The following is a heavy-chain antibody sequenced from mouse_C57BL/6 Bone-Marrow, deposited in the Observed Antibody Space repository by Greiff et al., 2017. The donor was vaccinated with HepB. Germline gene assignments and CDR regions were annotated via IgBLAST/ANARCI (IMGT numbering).Heavy chain of an antibody. V-gene: IGHV7-1*01. CDR3: ARDAPIGGYYVNYAMDY. Sequence: EVKLVESGGGLVQSGRSLRLSCATSGFTFSDFYMEWVRQAPGKGLEWIAASRNKANDYTTEYSASVKGRFIVSRDTSQSILYLQMNALRAEDTAIYYCARDAPIGGYYVNYAMDYWGQGTSVTVSS. CDR1: GFTFSDFY. CDR2: SRNKANDYTT. J-gene: IGHJ4*01. D-gene: IGHD2-3*01.